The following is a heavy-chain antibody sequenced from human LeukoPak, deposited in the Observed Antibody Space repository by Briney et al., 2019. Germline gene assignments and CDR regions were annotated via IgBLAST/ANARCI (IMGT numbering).Heavy chain of an antibody. CDR2: INQDGSRK. CDR1: EFTFSAFW. V-gene: IGHV3-7*01. CDR3: ARELYGDYAGDY. Sequence: PGGSLRLSCVASEFTFSAFWMSWVRQAPGKGLEWVANINQDGSRKHYVDSVKGRFTVSRDNAEKSLYLQTNSLRAEDTAIYYCARELYGDYAGDYWGQGTLVTVSS. J-gene: IGHJ4*02. D-gene: IGHD4-17*01.